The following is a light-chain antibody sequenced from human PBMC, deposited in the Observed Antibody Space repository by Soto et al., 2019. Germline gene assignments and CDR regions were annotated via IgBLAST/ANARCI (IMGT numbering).Light chain of an antibody. CDR1: QSISSN. Sequence: EIVMMQSPATLSVSPGERATLSCRASQSISSNLAWYQQKPGQAPRLLIYDASTRATGVPARFSGSGSGTEFNLTISSLQSEDLAVYYCQQYNDWPPRYTFGQGTKLEIK. CDR2: DAS. V-gene: IGKV3-15*01. J-gene: IGKJ2*01. CDR3: QQYNDWPPRYT.